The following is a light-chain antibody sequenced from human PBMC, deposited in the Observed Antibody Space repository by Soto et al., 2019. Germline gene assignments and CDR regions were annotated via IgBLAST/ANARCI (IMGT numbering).Light chain of an antibody. V-gene: IGKV1-39*01. CDR1: QSISSY. J-gene: IGKJ4*01. CDR2: AAA. CDR3: QQSYSIPPLT. Sequence: DIQMTQSPSSLSASVGDRVTITCRASQSISSYLNWYQQKPGKAPRLLIHAAASLQGGVPSRFSGSGSGTDFTLTISSLQPEDSATYYCQQSYSIPPLTFGGGTKVEIK.